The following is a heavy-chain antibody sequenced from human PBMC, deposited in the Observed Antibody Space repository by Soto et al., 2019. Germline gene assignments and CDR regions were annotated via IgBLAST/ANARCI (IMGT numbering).Heavy chain of an antibody. D-gene: IGHD3-3*01. CDR3: ARSYYDFWSGDNWFDP. Sequence: SVKVSCKAPGYTFTSYAMHWVRQAPGQRLEWMGWINAGNGNTKYSQKFQGRVTITRDTSASTAYMELSSLRSEDTAVYYCARSYYDFWSGDNWFDPWGQGTLVTVSS. V-gene: IGHV1-3*01. CDR2: INAGNGNT. CDR1: GYTFTSYA. J-gene: IGHJ5*02.